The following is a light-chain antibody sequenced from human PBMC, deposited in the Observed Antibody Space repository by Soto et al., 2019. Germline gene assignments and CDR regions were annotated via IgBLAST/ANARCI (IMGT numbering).Light chain of an antibody. CDR1: QSVFSS. Sequence: EIXMTQSAATLXVSPGEGGSLXCRASQSVFSSLAWYQQKNGQAPRHLIYGASTRDTGITERFSGSGYGKDFNITISRLEPEDFAVYDCQQYGSSGTFGQGTKVDIK. CDR2: GAS. V-gene: IGKV3-20*01. CDR3: QQYGSSGT. J-gene: IGKJ1*01.